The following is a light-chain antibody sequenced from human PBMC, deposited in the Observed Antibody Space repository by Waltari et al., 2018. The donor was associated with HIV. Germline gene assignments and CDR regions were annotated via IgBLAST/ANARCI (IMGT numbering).Light chain of an antibody. CDR1: SSDVGSYNL. V-gene: IGLV2-23*02. J-gene: IGLJ3*02. CDR2: DVD. Sequence: QSALTQPASVSGSPGQSITIPCTGTSSDVGSYNLVSWYQQYPGKAPKLMLYDVDKRPSWDSARFSAAKSGDPGPLTISWLQVEDEADYHCCSYAGSGTWVFGGWTKLTVL. CDR3: CSYAGSGTWV.